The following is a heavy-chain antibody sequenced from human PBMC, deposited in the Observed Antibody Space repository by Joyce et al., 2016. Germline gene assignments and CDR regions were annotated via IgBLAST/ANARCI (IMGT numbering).Heavy chain of an antibody. V-gene: IGHV5-51*01. J-gene: IGHJ4*02. CDR2: INPEDSET. Sequence: EVQLVQSGGEVKKPGESLKISCKGVGYSFTSYWLGWVGQVPGKGLELMGIINPEDSETRYSPSFQGQVTISVDRSIKTAHLRWGSLRASDTAIYYCARSAVRGTLSPFFDYWGQGSLVTVSS. CDR3: ARSAVRGTLSPFFDY. D-gene: IGHD3-16*01. CDR1: GYSFTSYW.